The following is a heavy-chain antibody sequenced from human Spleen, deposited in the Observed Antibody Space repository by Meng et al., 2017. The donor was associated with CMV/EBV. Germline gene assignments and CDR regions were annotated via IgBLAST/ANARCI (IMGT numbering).Heavy chain of an antibody. CDR1: GYTFINYA. V-gene: IGHV7-4-1*02. D-gene: IGHD3-3*01. CDR2: INTNTGNP. J-gene: IGHJ4*02. Sequence: QVQCVQSGSELKKPGASVTVSCKASGYTFINYAMNWVRQAPGQGLEWMGWINTNTGNPTYAQGFTRRFVFSLDTSFRTAYLQISSLKAEDTAVYYCARVAPSGYRYFDYWGQGTLVTVSS. CDR3: ARVAPSGYRYFDY.